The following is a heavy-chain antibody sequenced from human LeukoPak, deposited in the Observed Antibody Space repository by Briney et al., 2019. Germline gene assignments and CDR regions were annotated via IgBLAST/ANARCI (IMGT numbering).Heavy chain of an antibody. Sequence: PSETLSLTCTVSGGSISSYYWSWIRQPPGKGLEWIGYIYCSGSTKYKPSLKSRVTISVDTSKSQFSLKLSSVTAADTAVYYCARGRFLDAFDIWGQGTMVTVSS. CDR1: GGSISSYY. J-gene: IGHJ3*02. V-gene: IGHV4-59*01. D-gene: IGHD3-3*01. CDR3: ARGRFLDAFDI. CDR2: IYCSGST.